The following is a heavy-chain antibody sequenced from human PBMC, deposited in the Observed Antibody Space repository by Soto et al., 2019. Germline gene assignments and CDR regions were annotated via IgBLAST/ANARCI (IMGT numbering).Heavy chain of an antibody. D-gene: IGHD6-13*01. J-gene: IGHJ5*02. V-gene: IGHV3-21*01. CDR2: ISSNSAYI. CDR1: GFTFRSFT. Sequence: GGSLRLSCAASGFTFRSFTMNWVRQAPGKGLEWVSTISSNSAYIYYTDALRGRFTISRDNAKNSLHLQMNSLRAEDTAVYYCTRDASRDSSARGWFDPSGPGTLVTFSS. CDR3: TRDASRDSSARGWFDP.